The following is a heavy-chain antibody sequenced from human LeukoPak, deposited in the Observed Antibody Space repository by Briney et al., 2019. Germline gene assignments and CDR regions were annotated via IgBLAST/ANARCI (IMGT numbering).Heavy chain of an antibody. CDR1: GYTFTCYY. CDR2: VNRSSGGT. Sequence: SMNLCCYTSGYTFTCYYMHLLRQPPGPGHELMGWVNRSSGGTKDAEKFQVRVTRTSDTSIITVYMELSSLRSEDADVYYCARWDYYDSWAYSGDFDYWGQGTLVTVSS. J-gene: IGHJ4*02. D-gene: IGHD3-22*01. CDR3: ARWDYYDSWAYSGDFDY. V-gene: IGHV1-2*02.